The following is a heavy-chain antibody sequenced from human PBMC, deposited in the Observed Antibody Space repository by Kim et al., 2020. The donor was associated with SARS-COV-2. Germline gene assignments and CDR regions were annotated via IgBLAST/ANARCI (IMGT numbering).Heavy chain of an antibody. CDR3: ARAGGLLRLRYFDL. V-gene: IGHV4-34*01. CDR2: INHSGST. D-gene: IGHD1-26*01. J-gene: IGHJ2*01. Sequence: SQTLSLTCAVYGGSFSGYYWSWIRQPPGKGLEWIGEINHSGSTNYNPSLKSRVTISVDTSKNQFSLKLSSVTAADTAVYYCARAGGLLRLRYFDLWGRGTLVTVSS. CDR1: GGSFSGYY.